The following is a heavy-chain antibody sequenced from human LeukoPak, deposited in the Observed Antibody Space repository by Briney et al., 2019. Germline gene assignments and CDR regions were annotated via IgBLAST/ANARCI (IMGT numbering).Heavy chain of an antibody. D-gene: IGHD4-17*01. V-gene: IGHV4-59*01. Sequence: SETLSLTCTVSGDSISSYYWNWIRQPPGKGLEWIGYILYSGSTNYNPSLRSRVTISVDTSKNQFSLKVNSVTAADTAVYYCARRPSGANWFDPWGQGTPVTVSS. CDR2: ILYSGST. J-gene: IGHJ5*02. CDR3: ARRPSGANWFDP. CDR1: GDSISSYY.